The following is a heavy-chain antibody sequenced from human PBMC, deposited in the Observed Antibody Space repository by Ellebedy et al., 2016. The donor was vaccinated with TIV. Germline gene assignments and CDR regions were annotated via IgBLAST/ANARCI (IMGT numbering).Heavy chain of an antibody. CDR2: INPSGGST. CDR1: GYTFTSYY. D-gene: IGHD2-15*01. Sequence: ASVKVSCXASGYTFTSYYMHWVRQAPGQGLEWMGIINPSGGSTSYAQKFQGRVTMTRDTSTSTVYMELSSLRSEDTAVYYCARDQGYCSGGSCYFSGMDVWGQGTTVTVSS. J-gene: IGHJ6*02. CDR3: ARDQGYCSGGSCYFSGMDV. V-gene: IGHV1-46*01.